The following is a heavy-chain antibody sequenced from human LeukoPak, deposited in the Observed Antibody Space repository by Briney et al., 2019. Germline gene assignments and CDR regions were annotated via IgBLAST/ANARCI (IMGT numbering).Heavy chain of an antibody. CDR1: GFTFSSFN. J-gene: IGHJ6*04. V-gene: IGHV3-48*03. CDR2: ISSSGSTI. Sequence: GGSLRLSCAASGFTFSSFNMNWVRQAPGKGLEWVSYISSSGSTIYYADSVKGRFTISRDNAKNSLYLQMNSLRAEDTAVYYCAELGITMVGGVWGKGTTVTISS. D-gene: IGHD3-10*02. CDR3: AELGITMVGGV.